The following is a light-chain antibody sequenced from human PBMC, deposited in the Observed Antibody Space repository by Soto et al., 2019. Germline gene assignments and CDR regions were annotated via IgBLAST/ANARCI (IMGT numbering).Light chain of an antibody. J-gene: IGKJ5*01. Sequence: DIQMTQSPSTLSESVGDRVTITCRASQRISSWLAWYQQKPGKAPKLLIYKASSLESGVPSRFSGSGSGTEFTLTISSLQPDDFATYYCQQYNSYPITFGQGTRLEIK. CDR2: KAS. CDR3: QQYNSYPIT. CDR1: QRISSW. V-gene: IGKV1-5*03.